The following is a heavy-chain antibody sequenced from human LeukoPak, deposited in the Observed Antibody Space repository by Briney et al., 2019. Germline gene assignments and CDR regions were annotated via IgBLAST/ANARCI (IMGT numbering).Heavy chain of an antibody. CDR2: IKSDGSSR. CDR1: GFNFSSYW. J-gene: IGHJ6*02. V-gene: IGHV3-74*01. Sequence: GGSLRLSCAASGFNFSSYWMHWVRQDSGKGLVWVSRIKSDGSSRTYADSVKGRFTISRDNAKNTLYLQMNSLRAEDTAIYYCARGLRYFDWNGMDVWGQGTTVTVSS. D-gene: IGHD3-9*01. CDR3: ARGLRYFDWNGMDV.